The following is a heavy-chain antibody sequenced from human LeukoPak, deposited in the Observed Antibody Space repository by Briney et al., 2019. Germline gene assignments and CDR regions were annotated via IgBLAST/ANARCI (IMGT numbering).Heavy chain of an antibody. Sequence: GASVKVSCKASGYTFTGYYMYWVRQAPGQGLEWMGRINPNSGGTHYAQKLQARVTMTRDTSISTVYMELSRLSSDDTAVYYCARDRVGGRAEYYFDYWGQGTLVTVSS. CDR1: GYTFTGYY. J-gene: IGHJ4*02. V-gene: IGHV1-2*06. CDR3: ARDRVGGRAEYYFDY. CDR2: INPNSGGT. D-gene: IGHD2-15*01.